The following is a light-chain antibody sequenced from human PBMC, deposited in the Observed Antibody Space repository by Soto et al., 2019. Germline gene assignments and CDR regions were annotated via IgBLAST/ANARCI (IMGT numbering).Light chain of an antibody. CDR2: SAS. CDR3: QQSFATPLT. V-gene: IGKV1-39*01. Sequence: DIQMSQSPSSLSASVGDRVTITCRASQSVDTYLNWYQQRRGGAPILLIYSASDLQSGVPPRFLGSGSGTEFTLTINRLQPEDFATYYCQQSFATPLTFGGGTRVEI. J-gene: IGKJ4*01. CDR1: QSVDTY.